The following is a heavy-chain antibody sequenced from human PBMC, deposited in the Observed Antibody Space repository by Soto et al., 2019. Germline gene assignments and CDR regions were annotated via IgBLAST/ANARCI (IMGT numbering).Heavy chain of an antibody. J-gene: IGHJ6*02. CDR3: ARDLEGDYGGKYESVSVYGMAV. CDR1: GGTFSSYA. Sequence: QVQLVQSGAEVKKPGSSVKFSCKASGGTFSSYAISWVRQAPGQGLEWMGGIIPIFGTANYAQKFQGRVTIMADESTSKAYMELSSLRSEDTAVYYCARDLEGDYGGKYESVSVYGMAVWGQGATVTVSS. D-gene: IGHD4-17*01. CDR2: IIPIFGTA. V-gene: IGHV1-69*01.